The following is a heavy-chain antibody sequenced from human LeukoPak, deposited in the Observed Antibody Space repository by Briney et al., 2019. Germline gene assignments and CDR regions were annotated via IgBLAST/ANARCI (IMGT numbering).Heavy chain of an antibody. Sequence: SQTLSLTCTVSGGSISSGSYYWSWIRQPAGKGLEWIGRIYTSGSTNYNPSLKSRVTISVDTSKNQFSLKLSSVTAADTAVYYCARVVGSSSPTYFDYWGQGTLVTVSS. CDR2: IYTSGST. D-gene: IGHD6-13*01. CDR1: GGSISSGSYY. V-gene: IGHV4-61*02. J-gene: IGHJ4*02. CDR3: ARVVGSSSPTYFDY.